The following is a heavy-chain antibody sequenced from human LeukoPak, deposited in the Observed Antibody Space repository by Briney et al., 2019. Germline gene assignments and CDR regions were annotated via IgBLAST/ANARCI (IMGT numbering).Heavy chain of an antibody. CDR3: ARHVWPAAEFNWFDP. Sequence: SETLSLTCXVSGYSISSGYYWGWIRQPPGKGLEWIGSIYHSGSTYYNPSLKSRVTISVDTSKNQFSLKLSSVTAADTAVYYCARHVWPAAEFNWFDPWGQGTLVTVSS. D-gene: IGHD2-2*01. CDR1: GYSISSGYY. J-gene: IGHJ5*02. V-gene: IGHV4-38-2*01. CDR2: IYHSGST.